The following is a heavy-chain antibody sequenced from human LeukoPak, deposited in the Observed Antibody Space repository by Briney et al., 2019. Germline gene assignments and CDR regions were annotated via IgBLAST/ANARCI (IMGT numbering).Heavy chain of an antibody. V-gene: IGHV3-9*03. CDR2: ISWNSGSI. J-gene: IGHJ4*02. D-gene: IGHD5-18*01. CDR1: GLTFDDYA. CDR3: ATSLQLWYHFDY. Sequence: GGSLRLSCAASGLTFDDYAMHWVRQAPGRGLEWVSGISWNSGSIGYADSVKGRFTISRDNAKNSLYLQMNSLRAEDMALYYCATSLQLWYHFDYWGQGTLVTVSS.